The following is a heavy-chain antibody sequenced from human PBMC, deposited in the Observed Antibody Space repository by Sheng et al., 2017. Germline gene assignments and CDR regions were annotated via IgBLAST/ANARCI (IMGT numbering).Heavy chain of an antibody. CDR3: ARGQYYYASETYYYDAFDI. CDR1: GGSISTSAYS. CDR2: IFHGGSA. J-gene: IGHJ3*02. D-gene: IGHD3-10*01. V-gene: IGHV4-30-2*01. Sequence: QLQLQESGSGLVKPSQTLSLTCAVSGGSISTSAYSWSWIRQPPGKGLEWIGYIFHGGSAYYNPSLKSRVTISVDRSKNQFSLKLTSVTAADTAVYYCARGQYYYASETYYYDAFDIWGQGTMV.